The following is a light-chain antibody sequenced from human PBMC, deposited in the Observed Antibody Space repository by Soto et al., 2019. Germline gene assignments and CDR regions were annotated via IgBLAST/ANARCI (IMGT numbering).Light chain of an antibody. V-gene: IGKV3-11*01. J-gene: IGKJ5*01. Sequence: EIVLTHSPATLSLSPWEIATLSCRASQSVSSNLAWYQHKPGQAPRLLIYDASNRATGIPARFSGSGSGTDFTLTISSLEPEDFAVYYCQQRSNWRVTFGHGTRLEIK. CDR2: DAS. CDR3: QQRSNWRVT. CDR1: QSVSSN.